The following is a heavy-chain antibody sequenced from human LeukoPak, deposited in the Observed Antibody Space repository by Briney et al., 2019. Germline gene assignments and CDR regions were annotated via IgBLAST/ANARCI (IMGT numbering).Heavy chain of an antibody. Sequence: GASVKVSCKASGYTFTSYAMHWVRQAPGQGLEWMGWISAYNGNTNYAQKLQGRVTMTTDTSTSTAYMELRSLRSDDTAVYYCARGHVIVVNNWFDPWGQGTLVTVSS. CDR1: GYTFTSYA. CDR2: ISAYNGNT. V-gene: IGHV1-18*01. D-gene: IGHD3-22*01. CDR3: ARGHVIVVNNWFDP. J-gene: IGHJ5*02.